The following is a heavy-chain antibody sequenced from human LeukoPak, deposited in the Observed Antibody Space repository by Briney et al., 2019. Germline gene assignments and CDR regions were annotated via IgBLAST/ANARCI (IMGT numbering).Heavy chain of an antibody. J-gene: IGHJ6*02. D-gene: IGHD5-12*01. V-gene: IGHV1-24*01. CDR2: LDAEEGET. CDR1: GYTLRELS. Sequence: ASVKVSCKVSGYTLRELSLHWVRQAPGKGLEWMGGLDAEEGETIYAQKFQDRVTMTEDPSTDTSYMELSSLRSDDTAVYYCATGLGDIVAADYHGIDVWGQGTTVTVSS. CDR3: ATGLGDIVAADYHGIDV.